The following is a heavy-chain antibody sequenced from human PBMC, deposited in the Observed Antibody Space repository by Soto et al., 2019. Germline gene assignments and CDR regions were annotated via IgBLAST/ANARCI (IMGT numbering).Heavy chain of an antibody. Sequence: EVQLLESGGGLVQPGGSLRLSCAASGFTFSNYVMNWVRQAPGKGLEWVSTISYSADKTFYADSVKGRFTISRDNSRDTLFLQMNSLRAADAAVYYCARRARTATTSWGAFENWGQGTMVTVFS. CDR1: GFTFSNYV. V-gene: IGHV3-23*01. D-gene: IGHD4-4*01. J-gene: IGHJ3*02. CDR3: ARRARTATTSWGAFEN. CDR2: ISYSADKT.